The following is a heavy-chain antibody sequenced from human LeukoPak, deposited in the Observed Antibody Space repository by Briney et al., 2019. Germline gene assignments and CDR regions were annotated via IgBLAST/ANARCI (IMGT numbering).Heavy chain of an antibody. CDR1: GFTFSSNS. CDR3: TSRPLDY. J-gene: IGHJ4*02. Sequence: GGFLRLSCVASGFTFSSNSMNWVRQAPGKGLEWVSSISSTSTYIYYADSMKGRFTISRDNAKNSLYLQMNNLRAEDTAVYYCTSRPLDYWGQGTPVTVSS. CDR2: ISSTSTYI. V-gene: IGHV3-21*01.